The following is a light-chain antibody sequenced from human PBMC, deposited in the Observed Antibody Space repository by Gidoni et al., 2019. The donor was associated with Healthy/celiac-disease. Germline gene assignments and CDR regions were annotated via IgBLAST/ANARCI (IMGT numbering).Light chain of an antibody. CDR3: AAWDDSLSGWV. CDR1: SSNIGSNY. J-gene: IGLJ3*02. V-gene: IGLV1-47*01. CDR2: RNN. Sequence: QSVLTQPPSASWTPVQRVTISCSGSSSNIGSNYVYCYQQLPGTAPKLLIYRNNQRPSGVPDRFSGSKSGTSASLAISGLRSEDEADYYCAAWDDSLSGWVFGGGTKLTVL.